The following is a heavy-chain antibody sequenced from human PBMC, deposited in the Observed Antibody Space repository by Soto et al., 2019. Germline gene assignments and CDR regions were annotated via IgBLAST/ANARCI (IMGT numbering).Heavy chain of an antibody. Sequence: EVQLVESGGGLVQPGGSLRLSCAVSGFTFDEYAMHWVRQAPGKGLELVSGISWNSGSVVYANSVKGRFTISRDNAKNSLYLQMNSLSAEDTALYYCAKDTLYGGNYYYYFMDVWGKGSAVTVSS. D-gene: IGHD4-17*01. CDR2: ISWNSGSV. V-gene: IGHV3-9*01. J-gene: IGHJ6*03. CDR1: GFTFDEYA. CDR3: AKDTLYGGNYYYYFMDV.